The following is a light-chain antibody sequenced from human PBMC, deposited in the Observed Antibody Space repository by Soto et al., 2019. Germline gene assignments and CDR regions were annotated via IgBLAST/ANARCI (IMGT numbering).Light chain of an antibody. J-gene: IGLJ1*01. Sequence: QWALTQPPSVSGSPGQSVAISCTGTSSDVGSYNRVSWYQQPPGTAPKVMIYEVSNRPSGVPDRFSGSKSGNTASLTISGLQAEDEADYYCSSYTSSSTYVFGTGTKVTVL. CDR1: SSDVGSYNR. CDR3: SSYTSSSTYV. V-gene: IGLV2-18*02. CDR2: EVS.